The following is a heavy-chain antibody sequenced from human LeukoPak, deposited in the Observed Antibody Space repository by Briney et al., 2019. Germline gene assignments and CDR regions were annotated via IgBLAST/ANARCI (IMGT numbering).Heavy chain of an antibody. J-gene: IGHJ4*02. CDR2: IYSSGST. Sequence: SETLSLTCTVSGGSFNHYYWNWIRQPTGKGLEWIGRIYSSGSTDYNPSLKSRVTMSVDTSKNQFSLNLTSVTAADSAVYYCARARGRLLLIDYWGQGTLVTVSS. V-gene: IGHV4-4*07. D-gene: IGHD2-15*01. CDR3: ARARGRLLLIDY. CDR1: GGSFNHYY.